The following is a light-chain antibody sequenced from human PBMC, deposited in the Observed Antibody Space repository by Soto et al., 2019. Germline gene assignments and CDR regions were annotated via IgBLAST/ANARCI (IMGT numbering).Light chain of an antibody. CDR3: QQRSNWPPVIT. J-gene: IGKJ5*01. Sequence: EIVLTQSPATLSLSPGERATLSCRASQSFSSYLAWCQQKPGQAPRLLIYDASKRATGIPARFSGRGSGTDFTLTISSLEPEDFAVYYCQQRSNWPPVITFGQGTRLEIK. V-gene: IGKV3-11*01. CDR2: DAS. CDR1: QSFSSY.